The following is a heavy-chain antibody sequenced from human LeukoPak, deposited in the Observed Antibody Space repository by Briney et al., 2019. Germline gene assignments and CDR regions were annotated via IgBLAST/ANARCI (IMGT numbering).Heavy chain of an antibody. J-gene: IGHJ4*02. D-gene: IGHD2-15*01. V-gene: IGHV4-39*07. CDR1: GYSISSSSYY. CDR3: ARDVVVAATPFDY. Sequence: SETLSLTCTVSGYSISSSSYYWGWIRQPPGKGLEWIGSIYYSGSTYYNPSLKSRVTISVDTSKNQFSLKLSSVTAADTAVYYCARDVVVAATPFDYWGQGTLVTVSS. CDR2: IYYSGST.